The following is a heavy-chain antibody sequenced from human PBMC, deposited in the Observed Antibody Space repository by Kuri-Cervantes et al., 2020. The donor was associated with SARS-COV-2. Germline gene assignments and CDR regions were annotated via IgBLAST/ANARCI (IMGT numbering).Heavy chain of an antibody. CDR2: INHSGST. CDR1: GGSFSGYY. D-gene: IGHD3-16*02. J-gene: IGHJ6*02. V-gene: IGHV4-34*01. CDR3: ARGPGLYSRKAYGMDV. Sequence: SETLSLTCAVYGGSFSGYYWSWIRQPPGKGLEWIGEINHSGSTNYNPSLKSRVTISVDTSKNQFSLKLSSVTAADTAVYYCARGPGLYSRKAYGMDVWGQGTTVPSP.